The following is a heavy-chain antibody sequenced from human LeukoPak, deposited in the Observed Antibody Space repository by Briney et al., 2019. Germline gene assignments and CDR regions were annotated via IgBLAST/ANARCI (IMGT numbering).Heavy chain of an antibody. Sequence: ASVKVSCKASGYTFTGYYMHWVRQAPGQGLEWMGWINPNSGGTSYAQKFQGRVTMTRDTSISTAYMELSRLRSDDTAVYYCARVPQGYYDSSGYYGGEFDYWGQGTLVTVSS. CDR2: INPNSGGT. V-gene: IGHV1-2*02. CDR3: ARVPQGYYDSSGYYGGEFDY. CDR1: GYTFTGYY. J-gene: IGHJ4*02. D-gene: IGHD3-22*01.